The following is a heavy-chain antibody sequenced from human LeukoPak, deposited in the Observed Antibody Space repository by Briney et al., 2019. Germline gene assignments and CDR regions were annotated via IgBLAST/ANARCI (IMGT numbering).Heavy chain of an antibody. CDR3: ARAPRSDSPYYYCYYGMDV. Sequence: GGSLRLSCAASGFTFSSYGMHWVRQAPGKGLEWVAVIWYDGSNKYYADSVKGRFTISRDNSKNTLYLQMNSLRAEDTAVYYCARAPRSDSPYYYCYYGMDVWGQGTTVTVSS. CDR1: GFTFSSYG. CDR2: IWYDGSNK. J-gene: IGHJ6*02. D-gene: IGHD3-22*01. V-gene: IGHV3-33*01.